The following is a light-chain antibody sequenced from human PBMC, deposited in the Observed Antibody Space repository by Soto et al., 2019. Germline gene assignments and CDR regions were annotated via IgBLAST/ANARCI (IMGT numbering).Light chain of an antibody. CDR2: GAS. J-gene: IGKJ5*01. CDR3: QQYNSWPPIT. CDR1: ESVSSN. V-gene: IGKV3-15*01. Sequence: EVVMTQSPATLSVSPGERATLSCRASESVSSNLAWYQQRTGQAPRLVIYGASTRATGIPARFSGGGSGTEFTLTISSLQSEDFAVYYCQQYNSWPPITFGQGTRLEIK.